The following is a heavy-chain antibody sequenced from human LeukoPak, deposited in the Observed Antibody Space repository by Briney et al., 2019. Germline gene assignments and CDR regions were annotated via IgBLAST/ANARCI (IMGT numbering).Heavy chain of an antibody. J-gene: IGHJ6*02. V-gene: IGHV3-30*03. CDR1: GFTGSSYG. CDR2: ISYDGSNN. CDR3: ASYGLDV. Sequence: TGGSLRRSGAASGFTGSSYGMHWVRQAPGQGLEWVAVISYDGSNNDYADSVKGRFTRARDNSKDSLYLQMNSLRAEDTAVYYCASYGLDVWGQGTTVTVSS.